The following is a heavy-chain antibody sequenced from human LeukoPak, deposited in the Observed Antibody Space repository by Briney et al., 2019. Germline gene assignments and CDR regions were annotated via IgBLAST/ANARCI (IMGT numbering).Heavy chain of an antibody. Sequence: PSETLSLTCTVSGGSISSSYWSWIRQPPGKGLEWIGYIYHDGRTNYNPSLKRRVTISVDTYKDHFSLNLSSVTAADTAVYYCASVPHYYDSSGSEYFDYWGQGTLVTVSS. V-gene: IGHV4-59*01. CDR2: IYHDGRT. CDR1: GGSISSSY. D-gene: IGHD3-22*01. J-gene: IGHJ4*02. CDR3: ASVPHYYDSSGSEYFDY.